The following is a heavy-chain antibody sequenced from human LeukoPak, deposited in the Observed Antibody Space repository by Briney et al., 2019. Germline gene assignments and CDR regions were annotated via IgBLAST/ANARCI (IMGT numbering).Heavy chain of an antibody. V-gene: IGHV3-33*01. CDR3: ARGRRGGTMVRGVTDRPFDY. J-gene: IGHJ4*02. D-gene: IGHD3-10*01. CDR1: GFTFSSYG. CDR2: IWYDGSNK. Sequence: GGSLRLSCAASGFTFSSYGMHWVRQAPGKGLEWVAVIWYDGSNKYYADSVKGRFTISRDNSKNTLYLQMNSLRAADTAVYYCARGRRGGTMVRGVTDRPFDYWGQGTLVTVSS.